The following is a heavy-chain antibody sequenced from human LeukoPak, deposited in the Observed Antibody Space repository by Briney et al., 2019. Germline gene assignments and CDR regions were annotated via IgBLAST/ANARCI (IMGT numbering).Heavy chain of an antibody. CDR1: GGSISSGGYY. CDR2: IYYSGST. V-gene: IGHV4-31*03. Sequence: SETLSLTCTVSGGSISSGGYYWSWIRQHPGKGLEWIGYIYYSGSTYYNPSLKSRVTISVDTSKNQFSLKLSSVTAADTAVYYCARDRFYDISGMDVWGQGTTVTVSS. J-gene: IGHJ6*02. D-gene: IGHD3-9*01. CDR3: ARDRFYDISGMDV.